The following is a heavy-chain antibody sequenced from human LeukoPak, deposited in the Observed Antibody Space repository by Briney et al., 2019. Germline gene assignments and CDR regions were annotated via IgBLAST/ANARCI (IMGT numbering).Heavy chain of an antibody. CDR2: INPNSGGT. V-gene: IGHV1-2*02. Sequence: ASVKVSCKASGYTFTGYYMHWVRQAPGQGLEWMGWINPNSGGTNYAQKSQGRVTMTRDTSISTAYMELSRLRSDDTAVYYCARGHRYGDYYYYGMDVWGQGTTVTVSS. CDR3: ARGHRYGDYYYYGMDV. J-gene: IGHJ6*02. D-gene: IGHD4-17*01. CDR1: GYTFTGYY.